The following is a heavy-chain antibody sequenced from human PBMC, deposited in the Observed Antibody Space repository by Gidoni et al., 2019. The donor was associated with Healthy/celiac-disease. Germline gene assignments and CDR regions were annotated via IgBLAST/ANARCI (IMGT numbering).Heavy chain of an antibody. CDR3: ARINYYDSSGYGQSFDY. J-gene: IGHJ4*02. V-gene: IGHV3-48*03. CDR2: ISSSGSTI. D-gene: IGHD3-22*01. CDR1: GFTFSSYE. Sequence: EVQLVESGGGLVQPGGSLRLSCAASGFTFSSYEMNWVRQAPGKGLEWVSYISSSGSTIYYADSVKGRFTISRDNAKNSLYLQMNSLRAEDTAVYYCARINYYDSSGYGQSFDYWGQGTLVTVSS.